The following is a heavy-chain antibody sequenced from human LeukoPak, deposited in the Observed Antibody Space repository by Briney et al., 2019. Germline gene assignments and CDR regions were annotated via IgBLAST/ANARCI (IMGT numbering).Heavy chain of an antibody. D-gene: IGHD1-26*01. V-gene: IGHV3-23*01. Sequence: GGTLRLSCAASGFTFSSYGMSWVRQAPGKGLEWVSAISGSGGSTYYADSVKGRFTISRDNSKNTLYLQMNSLRAEDTAVYYCLIVGASGEGTDWGQGTMVTVSS. CDR2: ISGSGGST. J-gene: IGHJ3*01. CDR1: GFTFSSYG. CDR3: LIVGASGEGTD.